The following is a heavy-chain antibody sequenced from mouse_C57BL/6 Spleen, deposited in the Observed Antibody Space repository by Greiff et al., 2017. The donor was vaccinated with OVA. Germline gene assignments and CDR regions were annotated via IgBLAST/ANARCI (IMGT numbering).Heavy chain of an antibody. D-gene: IGHD3-3*01. J-gene: IGHJ2*01. Sequence: QVQLKQPGAELVKPGASVKLSCKASGYTFTSYWMQWVKQRPGQGLEWIGEIDPSDSYTNYNQKFKGKATLTVDTSSSTAYMQLSSLTSEDSAVYYCARRGRGYWGQGTTLTVSS. CDR3: ARRGRGY. V-gene: IGHV1-50*01. CDR1: GYTFTSYW. CDR2: IDPSDSYT.